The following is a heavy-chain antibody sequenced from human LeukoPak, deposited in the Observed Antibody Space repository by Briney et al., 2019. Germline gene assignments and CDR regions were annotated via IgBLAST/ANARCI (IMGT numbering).Heavy chain of an antibody. J-gene: IGHJ4*02. D-gene: IGHD2-15*01. CDR3: TRDPTVADY. Sequence: PGGSLRLSCAASGFTFSNYWMSWFRQAPGKGLEWVADIKQDGSEIYYMDSVRGRFTISRDNAKSSLYLQMNSLRAEDTAVYYCTRDPTVADYWGQGTLVTVSS. V-gene: IGHV3-7*01. CDR2: IKQDGSEI. CDR1: GFTFSNYW.